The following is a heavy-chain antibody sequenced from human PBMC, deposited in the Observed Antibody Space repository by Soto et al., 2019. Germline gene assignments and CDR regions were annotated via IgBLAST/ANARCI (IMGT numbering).Heavy chain of an antibody. Sequence: SETLSLTCAVSGGSISSSNWWSWIRQPAGKGLEWIGRIYTSGSTNYNPSLKSRVTMSVDTSKNQFSLKLSSVTAADTAVYYCARVDGPNAFDIWGQGTMVTVSS. J-gene: IGHJ3*02. CDR3: ARVDGPNAFDI. CDR1: GGSISSSNW. CDR2: IYTSGST. V-gene: IGHV4-4*07.